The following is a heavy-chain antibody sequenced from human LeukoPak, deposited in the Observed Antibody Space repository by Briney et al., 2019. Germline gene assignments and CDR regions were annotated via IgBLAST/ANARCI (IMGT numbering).Heavy chain of an antibody. D-gene: IGHD3-3*01. V-gene: IGHV1-69*05. Sequence: SVKVSCKASGGTFSSYAISWVRQAPGQGLEWMGRIIPIFGTANYTQKFQGRVTITTDESTSTAYMELSSLRSEDTAVYYCARASITIFGVDPSEDVWGKGTTVTVSS. J-gene: IGHJ6*04. CDR3: ARASITIFGVDPSEDV. CDR2: IIPIFGTA. CDR1: GGTFSSYA.